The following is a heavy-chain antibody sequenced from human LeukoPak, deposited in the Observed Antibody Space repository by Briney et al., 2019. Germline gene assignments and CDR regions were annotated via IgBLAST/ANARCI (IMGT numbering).Heavy chain of an antibody. Sequence: PGGSLRLSCAASGFTFSSYGMHWVRQAPGKGLEWVAVISYDGSNKYYADSVKGRFTISRDNSKNSLYLQMNSLRIEDTALYYCAKERGDYGDYALSDWGQGTLVTVSS. D-gene: IGHD4-17*01. CDR1: GFTFSSYG. V-gene: IGHV3-30*18. CDR3: AKERGDYGDYALSD. J-gene: IGHJ4*02. CDR2: ISYDGSNK.